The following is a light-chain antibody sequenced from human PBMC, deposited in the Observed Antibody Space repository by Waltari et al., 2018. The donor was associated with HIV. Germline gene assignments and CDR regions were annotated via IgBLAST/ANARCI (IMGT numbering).Light chain of an antibody. V-gene: IGLV2-14*01. CDR1: SSDVGGYNV. Sequence: QSALTQPASVSGSPGQSISISCTGTSSDVGGYNVVSWYQQHPAKAPKLVILEVSNRPSGVSNRFSGSKSGNRASLTISGLQAEDEAYYYCSSYTSSDTVVFGGGTKVTVL. CDR2: EVS. J-gene: IGLJ2*01. CDR3: SSYTSSDTVV.